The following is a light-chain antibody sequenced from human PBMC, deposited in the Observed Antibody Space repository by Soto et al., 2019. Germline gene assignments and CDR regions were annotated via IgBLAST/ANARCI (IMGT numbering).Light chain of an antibody. Sequence: DIQMTQSPSSLSASVGDTVTITCQASQDIKNYVNWYQQKPGKGPNLLIYDASNLEAGVPSRFSGSGSGTEFTFTISSLQPEDFATHYCQQYDTVPPLFGGGTKVETK. CDR1: QDIKNY. CDR2: DAS. CDR3: QQYDTVPPL. V-gene: IGKV1-33*01. J-gene: IGKJ4*01.